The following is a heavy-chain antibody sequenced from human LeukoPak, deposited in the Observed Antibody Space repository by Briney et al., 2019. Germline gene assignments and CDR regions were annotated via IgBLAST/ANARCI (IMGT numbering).Heavy chain of an antibody. CDR1: GIVFSNTA. D-gene: IGHD6-19*01. CDR2: ISGGGERT. J-gene: IGHJ5*02. V-gene: IGHV3-23*01. CDR3: GKDGGQYSSGPEFDP. Sequence: GGSLRLSCAASGIVFSNTAMNWARQSPGRGLEWVSAISGGGERTFYADSVKGRFTISKDNSKNMVYLQMNSLRADDTAIYYCGKDGGQYSSGPEFDPRGQGALVTVSS.